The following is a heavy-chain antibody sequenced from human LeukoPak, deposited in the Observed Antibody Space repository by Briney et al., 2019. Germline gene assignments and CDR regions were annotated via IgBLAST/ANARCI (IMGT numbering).Heavy chain of an antibody. CDR3: ARSREMATITSYAFDI. V-gene: IGHV3-48*03. Sequence: GGSLRLSCAASGFTFSSYEMNWVRQAPGKGLEWESYISSSGSTIYYADSVKGRFTISRDNAKNSLYLQMNSLRAEDTAVYYCARSREMATITSYAFDIWGQGTMVTVSS. D-gene: IGHD5-24*01. J-gene: IGHJ3*02. CDR2: ISSSGSTI. CDR1: GFTFSSYE.